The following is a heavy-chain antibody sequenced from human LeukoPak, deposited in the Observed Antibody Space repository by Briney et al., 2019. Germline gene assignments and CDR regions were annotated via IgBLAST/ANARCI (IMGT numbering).Heavy chain of an antibody. D-gene: IGHD2-15*01. CDR1: GYTFTSYG. J-gene: IGHJ4*02. Sequence: RGASVKVSCKASGYTFTSYGISWVRQAPGQGLEWMGWISAYNGNTNYAQKLQGGVTMTTDPSTNTAYMEVRSLRSDDTAVYYCARVGYCTFGSCYMGMGFDYWGQGTLVTVSS. V-gene: IGHV1-18*01. CDR3: ARVGYCTFGSCYMGMGFDY. CDR2: ISAYNGNT.